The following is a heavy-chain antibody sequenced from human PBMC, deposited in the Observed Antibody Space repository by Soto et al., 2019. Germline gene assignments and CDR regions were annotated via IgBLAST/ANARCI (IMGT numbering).Heavy chain of an antibody. D-gene: IGHD5-12*01. CDR3: ARDVEATPRWYYYGMDV. CDR2: ISAYNGNT. CDR1: GYTFTSYG. V-gene: IGHV1-18*01. Sequence: VQLVQSGAEVKKPGASVKVSCKASGYTFTSYGISWVRQAPGQGLEWMGWISAYNGNTNYAQKLQGRVTMTTDTSTSTAYMELRSLRSDDTAVYYCARDVEATPRWYYYGMDVWGQGTTVTVSS. J-gene: IGHJ6*02.